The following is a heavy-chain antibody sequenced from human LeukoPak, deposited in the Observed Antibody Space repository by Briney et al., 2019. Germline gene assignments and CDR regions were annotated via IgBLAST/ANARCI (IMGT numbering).Heavy chain of an antibody. V-gene: IGHV1-69*04. CDR1: GGTFSIYA. J-gene: IGHJ3*01. Sequence: SVTVSRMSSGGTFSIYAISWVRQPPGKGLDWVGSIIPRVGMEYYAQKYEGRVTITADRSTCTAYMELSSLRSDDTGVYYCASSSLANYEDRRYYGAFNVWGQGSMVTASS. D-gene: IGHD3-3*01. CDR2: IIPRVGME. CDR3: ASSSLANYEDRRYYGAFNV.